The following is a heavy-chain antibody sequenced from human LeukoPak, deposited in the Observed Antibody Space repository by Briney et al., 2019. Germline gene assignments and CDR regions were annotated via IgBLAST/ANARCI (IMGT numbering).Heavy chain of an antibody. CDR2: INHSGST. Sequence: IPSETLSLTCAVYGGSFSGYYWSWIRQPPGKGLEWIGEINHSGSTNYNPSLKSRVTISVDTSKNQFSLKLSSVTAADTAVYYCARPATIYSSGWYYFDYWGQGTLVTVSS. V-gene: IGHV4-34*01. CDR1: GGSFSGYY. D-gene: IGHD6-19*01. CDR3: ARPATIYSSGWYYFDY. J-gene: IGHJ4*02.